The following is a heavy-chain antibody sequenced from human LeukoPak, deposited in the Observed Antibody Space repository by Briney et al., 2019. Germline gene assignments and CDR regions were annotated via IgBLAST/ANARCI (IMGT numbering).Heavy chain of an antibody. D-gene: IGHD4-17*01. CDR2: ISSSSSTI. CDR3: ARGHDYGDYPTYFDY. CDR1: GFPFSSYR. V-gene: IGHV3-48*01. Sequence: GGSLRLSCAASGFPFSSYRMNWVRQAPGKGLEGVSYISSSSSTIYYADSVKGRFTISRDNAKNSLYLQMNSLRAEDTAVYYCARGHDYGDYPTYFDYWGQGTLVTVSS. J-gene: IGHJ4*02.